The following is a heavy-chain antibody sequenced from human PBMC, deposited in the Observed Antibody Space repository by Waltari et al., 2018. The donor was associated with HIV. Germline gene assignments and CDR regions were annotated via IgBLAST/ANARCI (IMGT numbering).Heavy chain of an antibody. Sequence: QVQLVQSGAEVKKPGASVKVSCKASGYTFTSYAMHWVRQAPGQRLEWMGWISAEKGNKKYAQECQGRGTITRDTAAGTAYMELGSLRSEDTAVYYCARGALGIVATAYDAFDIWGQGTMVTVSS. CDR2: ISAEKGNK. J-gene: IGHJ3*02. CDR3: ARGALGIVATAYDAFDI. D-gene: IGHD5-12*01. V-gene: IGHV1-3*01. CDR1: GYTFTSYA.